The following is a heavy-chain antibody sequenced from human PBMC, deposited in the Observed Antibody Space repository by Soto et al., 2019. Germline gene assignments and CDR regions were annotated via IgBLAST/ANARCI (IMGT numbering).Heavy chain of an antibody. J-gene: IGHJ5*02. D-gene: IGHD3-16*01. V-gene: IGHV3-48*02. CDR3: ARLYTTSRVGAWFDP. CDR1: GFIFSTYT. Sequence: EGQLVESGGGLVLPGGSLRLSCAASGFIFSTYTLNWVRQAPGKGLEWVSYISAGSDAIHYADSVKGRFTVSRDNAKNSLFLQMNSLRDEDTAVYYGARLYTTSRVGAWFDPWGQGTLVTVSS. CDR2: ISAGSDAI.